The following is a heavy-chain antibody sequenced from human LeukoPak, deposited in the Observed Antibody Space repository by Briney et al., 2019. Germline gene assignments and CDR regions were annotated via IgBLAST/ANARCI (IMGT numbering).Heavy chain of an antibody. J-gene: IGHJ3*02. CDR1: GFTFSSHG. V-gene: IGHV3-33*06. CDR2: IWYDGSNK. Sequence: GRSLRLSCAASGFTFSSHGMHWVRQAPGKGLEWVAVIWYDGSNKYYADSVKGRFTISRDNSKNTLYLQMNSLRAEDTAVYYCAKDSPDAFDIWGQGTMVTVSS. CDR3: AKDSPDAFDI.